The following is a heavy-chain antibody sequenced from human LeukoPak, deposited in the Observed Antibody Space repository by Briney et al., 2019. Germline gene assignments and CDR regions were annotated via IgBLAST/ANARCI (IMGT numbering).Heavy chain of an antibody. Sequence: ASVKVSCKVSGYTLTELAMHWVRQGPGKGLEWMGGIDPEDGETIYAQKFQGRVTMTEDTSTDTAYMELSSLRSEDTAVYYCATSPYYYDSSGYYRYWGQGILVPVSS. D-gene: IGHD3-22*01. CDR2: IDPEDGET. V-gene: IGHV1-24*01. CDR1: GYTLTELA. CDR3: ATSPYYYDSSGYYRY. J-gene: IGHJ4*02.